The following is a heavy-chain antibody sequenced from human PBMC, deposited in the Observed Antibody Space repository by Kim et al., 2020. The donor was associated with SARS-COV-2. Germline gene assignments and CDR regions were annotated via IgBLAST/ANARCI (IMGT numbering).Heavy chain of an antibody. CDR2: ISYDGSNK. CDR1: GFTFSSYG. D-gene: IGHD3-3*01. CDR3: AKDPGITIFGG. Sequence: GGSLRLSCAASGFTFSSYGMHWVRQAPGKGLEWVAVISYDGSNKYYADSVKGRFTISRDNSKNTLYLQMNSLRAEDTAVYYCAKDPGITIFGGWGQGTLVTVSS. J-gene: IGHJ4*02. V-gene: IGHV3-30*18.